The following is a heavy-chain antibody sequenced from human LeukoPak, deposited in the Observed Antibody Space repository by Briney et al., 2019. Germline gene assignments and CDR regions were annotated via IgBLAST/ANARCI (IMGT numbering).Heavy chain of an antibody. CDR3: ARGRDGYNYSY. V-gene: IGHV4-59*01. J-gene: IGHJ4*02. CDR1: GGSISSYY. Sequence: SETLSLTCTVSGGSISSYYWSWIRQPPGKGLEWIGYIYYSGSTNYNPSLKSRVTISVDTSKNQFSLKLSSVTAADTAVYYCARGRDGYNYSYWGQGTLVTVPS. D-gene: IGHD5-24*01. CDR2: IYYSGST.